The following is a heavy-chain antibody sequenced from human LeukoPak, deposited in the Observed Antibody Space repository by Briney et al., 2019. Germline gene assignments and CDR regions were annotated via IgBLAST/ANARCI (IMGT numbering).Heavy chain of an antibody. D-gene: IGHD4-23*01. CDR2: ISGSGGST. CDR3: AKMEVVTPNFDY. Sequence: GGSLRLSCAASGFTFSSYAMSWVRQAPGKGLEWVSAISGSGGSTYYADSVKGRFTISRDNSKNTLYLQTNSLRAEDTAVYYCAKMEVVTPNFDYWGQGTLVTVSS. J-gene: IGHJ4*02. CDR1: GFTFSSYA. V-gene: IGHV3-23*01.